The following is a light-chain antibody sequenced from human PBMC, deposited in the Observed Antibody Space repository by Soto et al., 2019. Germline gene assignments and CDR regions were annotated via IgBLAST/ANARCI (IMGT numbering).Light chain of an antibody. CDR2: DNA. V-gene: IGLV1-51*01. Sequence: QSVLTQPPSVSAAPGQKVTIYCSGSSSNIGNHWVSWYQQLPGTAPKLLIHDNAKRPSGIPDRFAGSKSGTSATLDITGLQTWDEADYYCGTWATSLSAWVLGRGTKVTVL. CDR3: GTWATSLSAWV. J-gene: IGLJ3*02. CDR1: SSNIGNHW.